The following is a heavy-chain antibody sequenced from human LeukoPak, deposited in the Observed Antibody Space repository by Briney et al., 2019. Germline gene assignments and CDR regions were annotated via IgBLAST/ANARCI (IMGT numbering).Heavy chain of an antibody. D-gene: IGHD5-18*01. J-gene: IGHJ4*02. CDR2: IYSSGST. Sequence: PGGSLRLSCAASGFSVSDKYMTWVRQAPGKGLEWLSIIYSSGSTFYAESVKGRFTISRDTSQNTVYLEMNSLRLDDTAVYYCARGPHGLQLWHYFDYWGLGTLVTVSS. CDR3: ARGPHGLQLWHYFDY. V-gene: IGHV3-66*02. CDR1: GFSVSDKY.